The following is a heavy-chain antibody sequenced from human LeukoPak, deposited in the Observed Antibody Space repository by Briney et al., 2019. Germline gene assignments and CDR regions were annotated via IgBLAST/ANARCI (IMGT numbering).Heavy chain of an antibody. J-gene: IGHJ4*02. D-gene: IGHD3-10*01. CDR1: GFTFSIYS. CDR2: ISSSSSYI. V-gene: IGHV3-21*01. Sequence: GGSLRLSCAASGFTFSIYSMNWVRQAPGEGLEWVSSISSSSSYIYYADSVKGRFTISRDNAKNSLYLQMNGLRAEDTAVYYCAGLNYYGSGSSYWGQGTLVTVSS. CDR3: AGLNYYGSGSSY.